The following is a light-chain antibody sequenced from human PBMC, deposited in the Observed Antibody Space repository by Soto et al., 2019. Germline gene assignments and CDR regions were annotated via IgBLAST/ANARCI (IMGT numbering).Light chain of an antibody. J-gene: IGKJ1*01. CDR3: QRNDTSPT. CDR2: GAS. CDR1: QSVSNNY. Sequence: EIVLTQSPGTLSLSAGERATLSCRASQSVSNNYLAWYQQKPGQVPTVLLYGASNRATGIPDRFSGSGSGTDFTLTISRLEHEDFAVEYCQRNDTSPTLGQGTKVDIK. V-gene: IGKV3-20*01.